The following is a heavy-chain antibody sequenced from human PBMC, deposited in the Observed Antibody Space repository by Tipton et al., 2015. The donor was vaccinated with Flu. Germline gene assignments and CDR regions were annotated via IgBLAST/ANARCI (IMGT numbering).Heavy chain of an antibody. CDR3: AREEYSGYDF. V-gene: IGHV4-59*01. CDR2: IYYSGST. D-gene: IGHD5-12*01. Sequence: TLSLTCTVSGGSISSYYWSWIRQPPGKGLEWIGYIYYSGSTNYNPSLKSRVTISVDTSKNQFSLKLSSVTAADTAVYYCAREEYSGYDFWGQGPLVTVSS. J-gene: IGHJ4*02. CDR1: GGSISSYY.